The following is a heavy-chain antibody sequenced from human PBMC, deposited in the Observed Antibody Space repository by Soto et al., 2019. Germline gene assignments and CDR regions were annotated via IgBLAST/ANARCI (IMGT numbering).Heavy chain of an antibody. Sequence: SETLSLTCTVSGGSVSSGSYYWSWIRQPPGKGLEWIGYIYYSGSTNYNPSLKSRVTISVDTSKNQFSLKLSSVTAADTAVYYCARGANWGQGTLVTSPQ. J-gene: IGHJ4*02. CDR1: GGSVSSGSYY. V-gene: IGHV4-61*01. CDR2: IYYSGST. CDR3: ARGAN.